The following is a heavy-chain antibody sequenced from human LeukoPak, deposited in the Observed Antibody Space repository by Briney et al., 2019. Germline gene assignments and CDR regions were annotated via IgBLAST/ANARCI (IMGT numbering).Heavy chain of an antibody. CDR1: GYTFTGYY. V-gene: IGHV1-2*02. J-gene: IGHJ4*02. Sequence: ASVKVSCKASGYTFTGYYMHWVRQAPGQGLEWMGWINPNSGGTNYAQKVQGRVTMTRDTSISTAYMELSRLRSDDTAVYYCARDLFPNTDYYDSSGHDYWGQGTLVTVSS. CDR2: INPNSGGT. D-gene: IGHD3-22*01. CDR3: ARDLFPNTDYYDSSGHDY.